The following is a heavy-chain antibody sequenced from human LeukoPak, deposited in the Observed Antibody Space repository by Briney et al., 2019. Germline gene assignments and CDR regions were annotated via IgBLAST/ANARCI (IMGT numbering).Heavy chain of an antibody. Sequence: SVPVSCMLSRDTLLELSMHWVGQSPGKGLDWMGGFDPAEGETIYAQRFQGRVTMTEDTVTDTAHMELSSLTSEDTAVYYCATAGIVLDTGAEFLLHWGQGTLVTVSS. CDR2: FDPAEGET. D-gene: IGHD2-8*01. J-gene: IGHJ1*01. V-gene: IGHV1-24*01. CDR1: RDTLLELS. CDR3: ATAGIVLDTGAEFLLH.